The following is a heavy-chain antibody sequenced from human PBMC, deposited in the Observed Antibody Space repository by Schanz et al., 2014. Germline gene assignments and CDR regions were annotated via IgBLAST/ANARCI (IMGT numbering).Heavy chain of an antibody. D-gene: IGHD3-16*01. CDR3: GRGGGAYPQKYGMDV. Sequence: QVHLMQSGAEAKKPGASVKVSCKAFGYSFTTYFIHWVRLAPGQGFEWMGLISPSGGSTSYAQKFKGRVTMTRDTSRSTVFRDLSGLTSEDTAVYYGGRGGGAYPQKYGMDVWGQGTTVTVSS. J-gene: IGHJ6*02. CDR2: ISPSGGST. V-gene: IGHV1-46*01. CDR1: GYSFTTYF.